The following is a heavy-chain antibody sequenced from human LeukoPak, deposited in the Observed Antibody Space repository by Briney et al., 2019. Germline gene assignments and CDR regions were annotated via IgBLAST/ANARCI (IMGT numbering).Heavy chain of an antibody. CDR3: ARGCGRYSYGYMRGTFDY. D-gene: IGHD5-18*01. V-gene: IGHV4-30-2*01. J-gene: IGHJ4*02. Sequence: PSQTLSLTCTVSGGSISSGGYYWSWIRQPPGKGLEWIGEINHSGSTNYNPSLKSRVTISVDMSKNQFSLKLSSVTAADTAVYYCARGCGRYSYGYMRGTFDYWGQGTLVTVSS. CDR2: INHSGST. CDR1: GGSISSGGYY.